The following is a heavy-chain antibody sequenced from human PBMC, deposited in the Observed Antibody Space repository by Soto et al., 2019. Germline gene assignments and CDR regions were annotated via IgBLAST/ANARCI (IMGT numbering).Heavy chain of an antibody. Sequence: EASVKVSCKASGGTFSSYAISWVRQAPGQGLEWMGGIIPIFGTANYAQKFQGRVTITADESTSTAYMELSSLRSEDTAVYYCARHPWEYYYGSGRTAFDIWGQGTMVTVSS. CDR1: GGTFSSYA. CDR2: IIPIFGTA. J-gene: IGHJ3*02. V-gene: IGHV1-69*13. D-gene: IGHD3-10*01. CDR3: ARHPWEYYYGSGRTAFDI.